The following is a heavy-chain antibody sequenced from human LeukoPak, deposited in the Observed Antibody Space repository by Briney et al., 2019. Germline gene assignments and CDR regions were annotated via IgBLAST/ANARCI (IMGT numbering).Heavy chain of an antibody. V-gene: IGHV4-30-2*01. Sequence: SETLSRTCAVSGGSISSGGYSWSWIRQPPGKGLEWIGYIYHSGSTYYNPSLKSRVTISVDRSKNQFSLKLSSVTAADTAVYYCARGDCSGGSCPNWFDPWGQGTLVTVSS. CDR3: ARGDCSGGSCPNWFDP. CDR1: GGSISSGGYS. D-gene: IGHD2-15*01. CDR2: IYHSGST. J-gene: IGHJ5*02.